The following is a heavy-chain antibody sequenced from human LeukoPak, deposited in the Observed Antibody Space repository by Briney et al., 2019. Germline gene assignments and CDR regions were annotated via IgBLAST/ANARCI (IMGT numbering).Heavy chain of an antibody. Sequence: GGSLRLSCTASGLSLNSYSISWVRQVPGKGLEWVSASSSSDDGKWYADSVRGRFTISRDTSKNTVYLQMNSLRVEDAGVYFCAKAPVTSCRGAFCYPFDYWGHGTLVTVSS. V-gene: IGHV3-23*01. CDR2: SSSSDDGK. D-gene: IGHD1-26*01. CDR1: GLSLNSYS. CDR3: AKAPVTSCRGAFCYPFDY. J-gene: IGHJ4*01.